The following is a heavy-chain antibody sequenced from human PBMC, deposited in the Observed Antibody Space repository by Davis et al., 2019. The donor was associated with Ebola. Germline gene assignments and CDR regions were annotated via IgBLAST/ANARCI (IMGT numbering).Heavy chain of an antibody. Sequence: SVKVSCKASGGTFSSYAISWVRQAPGQGLEWMGGIIPIFGTANYAQKFQGRVTITADESTSTAYMELSSLRSEDTAVYYCARGGAAAVGVTPGVYWGQGTLVTVSS. CDR2: IIPIFGTA. CDR1: GGTFSSYA. J-gene: IGHJ4*02. CDR3: ARGGAAAVGVTPGVY. V-gene: IGHV1-69*13. D-gene: IGHD6-13*01.